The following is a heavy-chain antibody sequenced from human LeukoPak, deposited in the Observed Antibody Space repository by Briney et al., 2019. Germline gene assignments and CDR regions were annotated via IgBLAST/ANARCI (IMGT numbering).Heavy chain of an antibody. D-gene: IGHD1-26*01. CDR2: IRSKTAGGTI. CDR1: GFTFSSAW. V-gene: IGHV3-15*01. J-gene: IGHJ4*02. Sequence: PGGSLRLSCAASGFTFSSAWITWVRQAPGKGLEWVGRIRSKTAGGTIDYAAPVKGRFTISRDDSKNTLYLQMNSLKTEDTAVYYCTTGESMVGSTIHIRWADWGQGTLVTVSS. CDR3: TTGESMVGSTIHIRWAD.